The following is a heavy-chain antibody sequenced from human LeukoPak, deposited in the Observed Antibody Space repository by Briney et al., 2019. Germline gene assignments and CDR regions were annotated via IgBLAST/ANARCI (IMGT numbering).Heavy chain of an antibody. J-gene: IGHJ6*02. CDR2: ISNGGTST. CDR1: GFTFSDFA. D-gene: IGHD6-25*01. V-gene: IGHV3-23*01. Sequence: PGGSLRLSCAASGFTFSDFAMTWVRQSPGKGLEWVSSISNGGTSTYYADSVKGRFTISRDNPKNTLFLQMNSLRGEDTAIYYCVEGSGTYPLGYGMDVWGQGTTVTVSS. CDR3: VEGSGTYPLGYGMDV.